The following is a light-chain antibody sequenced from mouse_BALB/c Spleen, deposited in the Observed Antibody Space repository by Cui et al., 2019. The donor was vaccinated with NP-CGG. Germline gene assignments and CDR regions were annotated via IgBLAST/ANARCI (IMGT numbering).Light chain of an antibody. CDR3: ALWYSNHWV. V-gene: IGLV1*01. Sequence: QAVVTQESALTTSPGETVTLTCRPSAGAVTTSNYANWVQEKPDLLLTGLIGGTNNRAPGVPARFSGSLIGDKAALTITGAQTEDEAIYFCALWYSNHWVFGGGTKLTVL. CDR2: GTN. J-gene: IGLJ1*01. CDR1: AGAVTTSNY.